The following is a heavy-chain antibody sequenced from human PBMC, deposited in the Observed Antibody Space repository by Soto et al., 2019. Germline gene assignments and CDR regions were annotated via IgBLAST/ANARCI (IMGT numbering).Heavy chain of an antibody. CDR1: GFSFVSYW. Sequence: EVQLAESGGGLVLTGGSLRLSCAASGFSFVSYWMHWVRQVPGEGLAWVSRINGNADNSDYADSVKGRFTISRDNPINRLYLQMDSLRADDTGVYFCVRDFRGAVAGSEFDHWGQGTLVSVSS. J-gene: IGHJ4*02. D-gene: IGHD6-19*01. CDR3: VRDFRGAVAGSEFDH. CDR2: INGNADNS. V-gene: IGHV3-74*01.